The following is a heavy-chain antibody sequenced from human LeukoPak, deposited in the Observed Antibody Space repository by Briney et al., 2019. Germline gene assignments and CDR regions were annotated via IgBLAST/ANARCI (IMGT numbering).Heavy chain of an antibody. CDR2: TGGSGGST. Sequence: GGSLRLSCAASGFTFSTYAMSWVRQAPGKGLEWVSATGGSGGSTYYADSVKGRFSISRDDSKNTLYLQMNSLRAEDTAVYYCAKFTRTLVRGALVNWGQGTLVTVSS. J-gene: IGHJ4*02. D-gene: IGHD3-10*01. V-gene: IGHV3-23*01. CDR3: AKFTRTLVRGALVN. CDR1: GFTFSTYA.